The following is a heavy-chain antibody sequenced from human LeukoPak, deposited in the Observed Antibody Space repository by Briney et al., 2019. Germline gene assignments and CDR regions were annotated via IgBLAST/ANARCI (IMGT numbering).Heavy chain of an antibody. D-gene: IGHD2-15*01. J-gene: IGHJ4*02. V-gene: IGHV1-2*02. Sequence: GASVKVSCKASGYTFTGYYMHWVRQAPGQGLEWMGWINPNSGGTNYAQKFQGRVTMTRDTSISTAYMELSRLRSDDTAVYYCAGPLGRCSGGSCYSGQTSDYWGQGTLVTVST. CDR1: GYTFTGYY. CDR2: INPNSGGT. CDR3: AGPLGRCSGGSCYSGQTSDY.